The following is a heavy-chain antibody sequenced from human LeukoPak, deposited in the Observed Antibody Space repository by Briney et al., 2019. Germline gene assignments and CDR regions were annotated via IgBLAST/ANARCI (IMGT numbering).Heavy chain of an antibody. CDR3: ASLPAPVAGYYFDF. Sequence: PSQTLSLTCAVSGGSISSGGYYWSWIRQCPGKGLEWIAYISNSESSYYNPSLKSRVSISLDTSKNQFSLKLNSVTAADTAVYYCASLPAPVAGYYFDFWGQGTLVTVSS. V-gene: IGHV4-31*11. D-gene: IGHD6-19*01. J-gene: IGHJ4*02. CDR1: GGSISSGGYY. CDR2: ISNSESS.